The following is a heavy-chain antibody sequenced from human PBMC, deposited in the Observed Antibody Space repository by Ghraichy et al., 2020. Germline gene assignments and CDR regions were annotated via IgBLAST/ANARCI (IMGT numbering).Heavy chain of an antibody. V-gene: IGHV6-1*01. CDR1: GASVSSNTAA. CDR2: TYYRSKWYH. J-gene: IGHJ4*02. Sequence: SQTLSLTCAISGASVSSNTAAWHWIRQSPSRGLEWLGRTYYRSKWYHDYAVSVQSRIIFIPDTSKNQFSLQLNSVTPDDTAVYYCVGTLTVGLDYWGQGTLVTVSS. CDR3: VGTLTVGLDY. D-gene: IGHD1/OR15-1a*01.